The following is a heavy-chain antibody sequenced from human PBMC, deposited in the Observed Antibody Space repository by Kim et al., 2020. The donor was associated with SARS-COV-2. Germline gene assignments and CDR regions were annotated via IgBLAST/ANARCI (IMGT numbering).Heavy chain of an antibody. CDR2: INHSGST. CDR3: ARENYGMDV. Sequence: SETLSLTCAVSGGSISSDNWWSWVRQPPGKGLEWIWEINHSGSTNYSPSLRGRVTLSVDKSKNQFSLKLSSVTAADTAVYYCARENYGMDVWGQGTTVTV. CDR1: GGSISSDNW. V-gene: IGHV4-4*02. J-gene: IGHJ6*02.